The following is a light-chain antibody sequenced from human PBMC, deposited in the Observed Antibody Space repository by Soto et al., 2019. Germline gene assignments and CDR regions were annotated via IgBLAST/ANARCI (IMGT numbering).Light chain of an antibody. CDR1: NIETKS. J-gene: IGLJ1*01. CDR3: QVWDSGSDQEV. V-gene: IGLV3-21*02. Sequence: SYELTQPPSVSVAPGQTASITCGGDNIETKSVHWYRQRPGQAPVLVVYDDTDRPSGIPERFSGSNSGNTATLTISGVEAGDEADYFCQVWDSGSDQEVFGTGTKLTVL. CDR2: DDT.